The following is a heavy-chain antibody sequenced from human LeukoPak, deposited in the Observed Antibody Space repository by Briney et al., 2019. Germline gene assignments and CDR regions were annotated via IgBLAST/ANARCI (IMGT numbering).Heavy chain of an antibody. CDR2: ISPTRGGT. Sequence: ASVKVSCKASGYSFTAYYIHWVRQAPGQGLEWMGRISPTRGGTKYAQKFLGRVSMTRDTSISTSYMELSSLRPDDTAVYYCESLQYASGSSNSYYYYDGRDICGQGPMVTVSS. V-gene: IGHV1-2*02. CDR3: ESLQYASGSSNSYYYYDGRDI. J-gene: IGHJ6*01. CDR1: GYSFTAYY. D-gene: IGHD3-10*01.